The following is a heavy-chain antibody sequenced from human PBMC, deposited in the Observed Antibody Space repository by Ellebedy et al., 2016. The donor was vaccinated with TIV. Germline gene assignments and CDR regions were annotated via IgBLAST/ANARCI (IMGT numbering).Heavy chain of an antibody. D-gene: IGHD2-2*01. Sequence: GGSLRLXCAVSGSTVSRTYLTWVCQAPWNGLDWISLIYAGGGTSYADSVRGRFTISRDNSQNTLYLHMNSLRPEDTAVYYCVGGSEPTATWPFDVWGQGTMVTVSS. CDR1: GSTVSRTY. J-gene: IGHJ3*01. CDR3: VGGSEPTATWPFDV. CDR2: IYAGGGT. V-gene: IGHV3-53*01.